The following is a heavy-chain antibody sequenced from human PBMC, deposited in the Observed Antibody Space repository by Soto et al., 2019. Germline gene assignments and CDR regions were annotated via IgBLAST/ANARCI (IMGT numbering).Heavy chain of an antibody. V-gene: IGHV1-18*04. CDR3: ARDLAYSNSICDY. CDR1: GYTFTNHG. J-gene: IGHJ4*02. D-gene: IGHD4-4*01. CDR2: ISAYNGDA. Sequence: GASVKVSCKTSGYTFTNHGVSWVRQAPGQGLEWMGWISAYNGDADYAPKFQDRVTMSIDTSTNTVFMELRSLRSDDTAVYYRARDLAYSNSICDYWGQGTPVTVS.